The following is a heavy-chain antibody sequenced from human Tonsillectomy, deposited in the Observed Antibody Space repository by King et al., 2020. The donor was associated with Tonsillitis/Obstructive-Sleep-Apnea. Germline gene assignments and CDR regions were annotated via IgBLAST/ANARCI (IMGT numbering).Heavy chain of an antibody. D-gene: IGHD2-2*01. CDR1: GFTFSSSS. CDR3: ARGLIVPAANDAFDI. J-gene: IGHJ3*02. Sequence: QLVQSGGGLVKPGGSLRLSCAASGFTFSSSSMNWVRQAPGKGLEWVSSITSSSGYIFYADSVKGRFTISRDNAKNSLYLQMNYLRAEDTAVYYCARGLIVPAANDAFDIWGQETMVTVSS. CDR2: ITSSSGYI. V-gene: IGHV3-21*01.